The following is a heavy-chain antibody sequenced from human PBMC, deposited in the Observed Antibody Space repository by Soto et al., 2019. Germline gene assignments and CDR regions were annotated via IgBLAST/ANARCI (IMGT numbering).Heavy chain of an antibody. CDR3: ARDGGGYDFWSGSLD. CDR2: VYYSGST. D-gene: IGHD3-3*01. Sequence: SETLSLTCTVSGGSISSSYWNWIRQPPGKGLEYIGCVYYSGSTNYNPSLKSRVTISVDTSRNEFSLKLSSVAAADTAVYYCARDGGGYDFWSGSLDWGQGTLVTVSS. CDR1: GGSISSSY. J-gene: IGHJ4*02. V-gene: IGHV4-59*01.